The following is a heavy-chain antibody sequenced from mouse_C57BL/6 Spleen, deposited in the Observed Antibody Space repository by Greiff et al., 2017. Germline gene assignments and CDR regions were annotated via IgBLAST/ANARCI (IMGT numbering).Heavy chain of an antibody. V-gene: IGHV1-82*01. CDR3: ARGSYVYDREYYAMDD. CDR1: GYAFSSSW. CDR2: IYPGDGDT. Sequence: QVQLQQSGPELVKPGASVKISCKASGYAFSSSWMNWVKQRPGKGLEWIGRIYPGDGDTNYNGKFKGKATLTADKSSSTAYMQLSSLTSEDSAVYFRARGSYVYDREYYAMDDWGQGTSVTVSS. D-gene: IGHD2-2*01. J-gene: IGHJ4*01.